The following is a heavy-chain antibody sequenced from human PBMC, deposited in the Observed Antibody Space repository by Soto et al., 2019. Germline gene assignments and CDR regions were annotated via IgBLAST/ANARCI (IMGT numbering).Heavy chain of an antibody. J-gene: IGHJ4*02. CDR3: XXXXXXXXXX. CDR1: GFTFRNYV. Sequence: QVQLVESGGGVVQPGRSLSLSCAASGFTFRNYVMHWVRQAPGKGLEWVAVISSDGSNKYYADSVKGRFTISRDNSKNTLYLQMNSXRXXXXXXXXXXXXXXXXXXXXXQGTLVTVSS. CDR2: ISSDGSNK. V-gene: IGHV3-30*03.